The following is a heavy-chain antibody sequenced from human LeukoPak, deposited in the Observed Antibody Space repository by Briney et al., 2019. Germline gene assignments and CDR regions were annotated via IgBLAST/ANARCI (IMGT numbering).Heavy chain of an antibody. CDR1: GFTFTTYA. CDR2: ISGSGTST. Sequence: GGSLRLPCAVSGFTFTTYAMTWVRQAPGKGLEWVSAISGSGTSTYYADSVKGRFTISRDNSKNTLYLQMNSLRAEDTAVYYCAKEVSRVTTFYFDYWGQGTLVTVSS. J-gene: IGHJ4*02. V-gene: IGHV3-23*01. CDR3: AKEVSRVTTFYFDY. D-gene: IGHD4-17*01.